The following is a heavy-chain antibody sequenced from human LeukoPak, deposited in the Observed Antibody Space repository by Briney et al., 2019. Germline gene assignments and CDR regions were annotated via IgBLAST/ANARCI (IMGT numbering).Heavy chain of an antibody. V-gene: IGHV1-2*02. J-gene: IGHJ4*02. D-gene: IGHD1-14*01. CDR1: GYTFTGYY. Sequence: ASVKVSCKTSGYTFTGYYMNWVRQAPGQGLEWTGWINPNTGEINYAQKFQGRVTMTRDTSVSTAYMQLSSLRSEDTAVYYCASGNNCDYWGQGTLVTVSS. CDR2: INPNTGEI. CDR3: ASGNNCDY.